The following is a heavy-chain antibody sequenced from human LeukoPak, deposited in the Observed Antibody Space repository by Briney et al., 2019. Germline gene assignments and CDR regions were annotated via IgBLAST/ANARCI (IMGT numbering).Heavy chain of an antibody. CDR1: GFTFSSYS. CDR3: ARDRHKYNYDSGGYPPY. D-gene: IGHD3-22*01. Sequence: GGSLRLSCAASGFTFSSYSMLWVRQAPGKGLEWVSYISSSSSTIYYTDSVKGRFTISRDNAKNSLYLQMNTLRAEETAVYYCARDRHKYNYDSGGYPPYWGQGTLVTVSS. CDR2: ISSSSSTI. J-gene: IGHJ4*02. V-gene: IGHV3-48*01.